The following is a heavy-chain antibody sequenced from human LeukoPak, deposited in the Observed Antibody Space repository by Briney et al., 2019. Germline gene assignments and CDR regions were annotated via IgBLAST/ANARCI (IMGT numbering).Heavy chain of an antibody. CDR3: ASPDSSGLEVGAFDI. V-gene: IGHV1-18*01. J-gene: IGHJ3*02. CDR2: ISAYNGNT. D-gene: IGHD6-19*01. CDR1: GYTFTSYG. Sequence: ASVKVSCKASGYTFTSYGISWVRQAPGQGLEWMGWISAYNGNTNYAQEIQGRVTMTTDTSTSTAYMELRSLRSDDTAVYYCASPDSSGLEVGAFDIWGQGTMVTVSS.